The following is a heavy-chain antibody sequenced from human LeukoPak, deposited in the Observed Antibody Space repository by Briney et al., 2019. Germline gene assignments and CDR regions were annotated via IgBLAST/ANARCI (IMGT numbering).Heavy chain of an antibody. CDR2: ISYSSNTI. D-gene: IGHD6-19*01. V-gene: IGHV3-48*04. J-gene: IGHJ4*02. CDR1: GFTFSTYS. Sequence: GGSLRLSCAASGFTFSTYSMNWVRQAPGRGLEWVSYISYSSNTIYYADSVRGRFSISRDNAKTSLYLQMNSLRVEDTAVYYCALLAVASDFDYWGQGALVTVSS. CDR3: ALLAVASDFDY.